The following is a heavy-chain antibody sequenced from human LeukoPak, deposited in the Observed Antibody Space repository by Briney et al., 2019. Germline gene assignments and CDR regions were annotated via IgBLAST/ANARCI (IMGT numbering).Heavy chain of an antibody. D-gene: IGHD6-13*01. CDR2: ISYDGSNK. CDR1: GFTFSSYA. CDR3: AREQQLIFDY. Sequence: GALRLSCAASGFTFSSYAMHWVRQAPGKGLEWVAVISYDGSNKYYADSVKGRFTISRDNSKNTLYLQMNSLRAEDTAVYYCAREQQLIFDYWGQGTLVTVSS. V-gene: IGHV3-30*04. J-gene: IGHJ4*02.